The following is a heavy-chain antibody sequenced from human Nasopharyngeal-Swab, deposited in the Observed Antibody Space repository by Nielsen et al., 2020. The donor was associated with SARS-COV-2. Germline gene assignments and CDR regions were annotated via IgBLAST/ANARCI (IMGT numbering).Heavy chain of an antibody. CDR2: ISYDGSNK. CDR1: GFTFSSYG. D-gene: IGHD5-12*01. J-gene: IGHJ4*02. V-gene: IGHV3-30*18. Sequence: GESLKISCAASGFTFSSYGMHWVRQAPGKGLEWVAVISYDGSNKYYADSVKGRFTISRDNSKNTLYLQMNSQRAEDTAVYYCAKAYDYDYWGQGTLVTVSS. CDR3: AKAYDYDY.